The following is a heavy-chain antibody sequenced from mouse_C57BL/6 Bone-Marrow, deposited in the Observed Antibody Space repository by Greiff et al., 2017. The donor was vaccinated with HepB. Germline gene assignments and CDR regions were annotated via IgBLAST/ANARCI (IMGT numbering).Heavy chain of an antibody. D-gene: IGHD2-3*01. J-gene: IGHJ2*01. V-gene: IGHV1-55*01. CDR2: IYPGSGST. CDR3: ASFYDDGLDY. CDR1: GYTFTSYW. Sequence: QVQLQQPGAELVKPGASVKMSCKASGYTFTSYWITWVKQRPGQGLEWIGDIYPGSGSTNYNEKFKSKATLTVDRSSSTAYMQLSSLTSEDSAVDYCASFYDDGLDYWGQGTTLTVSS.